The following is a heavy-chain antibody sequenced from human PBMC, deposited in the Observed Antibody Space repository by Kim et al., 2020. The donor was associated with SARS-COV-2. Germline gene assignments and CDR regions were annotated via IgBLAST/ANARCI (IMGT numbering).Heavy chain of an antibody. CDR2: ISTDGSTE. V-gene: IGHV3-30*18. CDR1: GFTFNNFG. Sequence: GGSLRLSCAASGFTFNNFGMQWVRQAPGKGLEWVALISTDGSTEYYADSVRGRFTISRDNSKNLLYLQMNSLRIEDTAVYYCAKDHGSGWLFDCWSQGTLVTVSS. D-gene: IGHD6-19*01. J-gene: IGHJ4*02. CDR3: AKDHGSGWLFDC.